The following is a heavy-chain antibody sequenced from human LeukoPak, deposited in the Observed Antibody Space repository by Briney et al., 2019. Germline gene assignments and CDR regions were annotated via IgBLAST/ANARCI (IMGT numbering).Heavy chain of an antibody. CDR3: AREGGYCSGGSCPSVRWFDP. V-gene: IGHV3-33*01. CDR1: GFTFYTYG. D-gene: IGHD2-15*01. J-gene: IGHJ5*02. CDR2: IWYDGSNK. Sequence: GSLRLSCAASGFTFYTYGMHWVRQAPGKGLGWVAVIWYDGSNKYYADSVKGRFTISRDNSKNTLYLQMNSLRAEDTAVYYCAREGGYCSGGSCPSVRWFDPWGQGTLVTVSS.